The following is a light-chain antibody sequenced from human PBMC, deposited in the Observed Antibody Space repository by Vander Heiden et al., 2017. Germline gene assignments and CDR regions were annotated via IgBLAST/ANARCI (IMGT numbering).Light chain of an antibody. J-gene: IGLJ3*02. CDR3: AASDDSLNAGV. CDR1: SSNIGSNT. Sequence: QSVLTQPPSASGTPGQRVTISCSGRSSNIGSNTVNWYQQLPGTAPKLLIYRNNQRPSGVPDRFSGSKSGTSDSLTISGLQAEDEADYYCAASDDSLNAGVFGGGTKLTVL. CDR2: RNN. V-gene: IGLV1-44*01.